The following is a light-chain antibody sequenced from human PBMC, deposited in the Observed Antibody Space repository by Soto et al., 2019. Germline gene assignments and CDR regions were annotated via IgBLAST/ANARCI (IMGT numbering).Light chain of an antibody. CDR2: DAS. Sequence: EIVLTQSPGTLSLSPGERVTLSCRASQSVSSTYLAWYQQKPGQAPRLLIHDASSRATGIPDRFSGSGSGTDFTLTISRLEPEDFAVYYCQQYRSTPLTFGGGTKVEIK. CDR1: QSVSSTY. J-gene: IGKJ4*01. CDR3: QQYRSTPLT. V-gene: IGKV3-20*01.